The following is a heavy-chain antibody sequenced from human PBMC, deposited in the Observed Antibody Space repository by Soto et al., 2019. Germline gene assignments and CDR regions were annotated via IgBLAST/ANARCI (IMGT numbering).Heavy chain of an antibody. CDR1: GFTFSSYA. V-gene: IGHV3-23*01. CDR3: ASKIHIRGYSGYDWGDY. D-gene: IGHD5-12*01. CDR2: ISGSGGST. Sequence: GGSLRLSCAASGFTFSSYAMSWVRQAPGKGLEWVSAISGSGGSTYYADSVKGRFTISRDNSKNPLYLQMNILRAEDKAVYYCASKIHIRGYSGYDWGDYWGQGTLVTVSS. J-gene: IGHJ4*02.